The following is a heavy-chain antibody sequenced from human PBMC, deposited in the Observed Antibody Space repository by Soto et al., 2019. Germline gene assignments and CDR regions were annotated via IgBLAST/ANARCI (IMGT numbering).Heavy chain of an antibody. V-gene: IGHV5-51*01. J-gene: IGHJ4*02. CDR3: ARPMSRYSSGWYYGFDY. CDR1: GYSFTSYW. D-gene: IGHD6-19*01. CDR2: IYPGDSDT. Sequence: PGESLKISCKGSGYSFTSYWIGWVRQMPGKGLEWMGIIYPGDSDTRYSPSFQGQVTISADKSISTDYLQWSSLKASDTAMYYCARPMSRYSSGWYYGFDYWGQGSLVTVSS.